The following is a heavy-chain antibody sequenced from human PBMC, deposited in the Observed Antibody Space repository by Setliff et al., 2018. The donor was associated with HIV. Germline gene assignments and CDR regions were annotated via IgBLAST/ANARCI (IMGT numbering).Heavy chain of an antibody. Sequence: PGGSLRLSCAASGFTFSTSAMHWVRPAPGKGLAWVAVISYAGSNEYYGDSVKGRFTISRDNSKNTLFLQMNSLRVEDTAVYYCMRGPRLGPVDVWGKGATVTVSS. CDR2: ISYAGSNE. J-gene: IGHJ6*04. CDR1: GFTFSTSA. CDR3: MRGPRLGPVDV. D-gene: IGHD3-16*01. V-gene: IGHV3-30*04.